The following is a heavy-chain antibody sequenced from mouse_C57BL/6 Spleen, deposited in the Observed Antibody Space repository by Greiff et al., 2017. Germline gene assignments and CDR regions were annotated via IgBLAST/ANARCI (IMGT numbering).Heavy chain of an antibody. D-gene: IGHD4-1*01. V-gene: IGHV1-9*01. CDR2: ILPGSGST. CDR3: ARDWDSAY. CDR1: GYTFTGYW. J-gene: IGHJ3*01. Sequence: QVQLQQSGAELMKPGASVKLSCKATGYTFTGYWIVWVKQRPGHGLEWIGEILPGSGSTNYNDKFKGKATFTADTSSNTAYMQLSSLTTEDSAIYYCARDWDSAYWGQGTLVTVSA.